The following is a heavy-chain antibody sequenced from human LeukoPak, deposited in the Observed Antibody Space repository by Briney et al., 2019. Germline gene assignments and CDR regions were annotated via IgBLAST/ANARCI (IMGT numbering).Heavy chain of an antibody. CDR1: GFTYNSYG. CDR2: IWYDGSNK. CDR3: ARARTTRGFDY. V-gene: IGHV3-33*01. Sequence: PGGSLRLSCAASGFTYNSYGIHWVRQAPGKGPEWVAFIWYDGSNKYYADSVKGRFTISRDNSKNTLYLQMNSLRAEDTAVYYCARARTTRGFDYWGQGTLVTVSS. D-gene: IGHD4-17*01. J-gene: IGHJ4*02.